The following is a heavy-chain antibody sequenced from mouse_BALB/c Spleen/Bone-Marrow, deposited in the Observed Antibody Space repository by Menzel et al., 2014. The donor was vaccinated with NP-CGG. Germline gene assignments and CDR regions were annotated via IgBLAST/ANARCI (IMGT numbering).Heavy chain of an antibody. V-gene: IGHV5-17*02. CDR3: ARSPWFAY. CDR2: ISSGSSTI. Sequence: EVKLQESGGGLVQPGGSRKLSCAASGFTFSSFGMHWVRQAPEEGLERVAYISSGSSTIYYADTVKGRFTISRDNPKSTLFLQMTSLRSEDTAMYYCARSPWFAYWGQGTLVTVSA. J-gene: IGHJ3*01. CDR1: GFTFSSFG.